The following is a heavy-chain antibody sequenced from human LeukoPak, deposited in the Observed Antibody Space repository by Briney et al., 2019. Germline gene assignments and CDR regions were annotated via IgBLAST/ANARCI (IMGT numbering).Heavy chain of an antibody. V-gene: IGHV3-7*02. CDR1: GFTLSNHQ. J-gene: IGHJ4*02. Sequence: GGSLRLSCVGSGFTLSNHQMNWVRQAPGKGLEWVAKIKQDGGEKHYVDSVKGRFTISRDNPKNSLYLHMTSLRAEDTALYYCARLAGDYGFDYWGQGTLVTVSS. D-gene: IGHD4-17*01. CDR3: ARLAGDYGFDY. CDR2: IKQDGGEK.